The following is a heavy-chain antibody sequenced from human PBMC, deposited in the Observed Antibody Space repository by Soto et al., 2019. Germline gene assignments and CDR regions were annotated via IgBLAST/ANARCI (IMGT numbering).Heavy chain of an antibody. J-gene: IGHJ6*03. V-gene: IGHV3-23*01. Sequence: VQLLESGGGLVQPGGSRRLSCAASGFTFSSYAMSWVRQAPGKEPERVPTISDSGSTYYEESVKGRFTISRDISKNTLYVQMSSLRAEDTAVYYCAKGGEGYCSGTSCLYHMDAWGKGTTVTVSS. D-gene: IGHD2-15*01. CDR3: AKGGEGYCSGTSCLYHMDA. CDR1: GFTFSSYA. CDR2: ISDSGST.